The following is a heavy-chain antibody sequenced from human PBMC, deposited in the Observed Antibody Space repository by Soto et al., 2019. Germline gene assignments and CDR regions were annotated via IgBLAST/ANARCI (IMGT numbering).Heavy chain of an antibody. V-gene: IGHV3-15*07. CDR3: MGWRSTAMVSGEEGYYFDY. CDR1: GFTFSNAW. CDR2: IKSKTDGGTT. Sequence: GGSLRLSCAASGFTFSNAWMNWVRQAPGKGLEWVGRIKSKTDGGTTDYAAPVKGRFTISRDDSKNTLYLQMNSLKTEDTAVYYCMGWRSTAMVSGEEGYYFDYWGQGTLVTVSS. D-gene: IGHD5-18*01. J-gene: IGHJ4*02.